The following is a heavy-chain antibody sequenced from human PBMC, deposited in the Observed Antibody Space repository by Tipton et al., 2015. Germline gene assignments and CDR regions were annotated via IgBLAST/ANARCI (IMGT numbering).Heavy chain of an antibody. CDR2: ISHSGKT. J-gene: IGHJ4*02. CDR1: AYSISTDYY. V-gene: IGHV4-38-2*01. Sequence: TLSLTCAVSAYSISTDYYWVWIRQPPGKGLEWIGAISHSGKTYSNPSLKSRVTISADTSKNQFSLRLTSVTAADTAVYYCACHDYDLLTRDYQTVDYWDQGTRVTVSS. D-gene: IGHD3-9*01. CDR3: ACHDYDLLTRDYQTVDY.